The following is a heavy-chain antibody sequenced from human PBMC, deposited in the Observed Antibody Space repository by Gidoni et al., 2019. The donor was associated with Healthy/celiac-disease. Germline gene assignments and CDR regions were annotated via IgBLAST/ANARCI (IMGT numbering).Heavy chain of an antibody. V-gene: IGHV4-39*07. D-gene: IGHD3-22*01. CDR1: GGSLSSSSYY. Sequence: QLQLQESGPGLVKPSETLSLTCTVSGGSLSSSSYYWGWIRQPPGKGLEWIGSIYYSGSTYHNPSLKSRVTISVDTSKNQFSLKLSSVTAADTAVYYCARDRTDSSGYHLIDYWGQGTLVTVSS. J-gene: IGHJ4*02. CDR2: IYYSGST. CDR3: ARDRTDSSGYHLIDY.